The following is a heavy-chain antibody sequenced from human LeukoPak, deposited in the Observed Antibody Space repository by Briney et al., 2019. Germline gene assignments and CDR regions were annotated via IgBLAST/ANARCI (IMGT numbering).Heavy chain of an antibody. CDR3: ARDRRHRGGYLDL. CDR2: IHYNGVT. V-gene: IGHV4-59*01. Sequence: ASETLSLTCNVSGGSINYYWNWIRQAPGKRLEWLGYIHYNGVTDYNPSLGSRVRMSVDTSNNHLSLRLTSVTAADTAVYYCARDRRHRGGYLDLWGRGTPVTVSS. D-gene: IGHD3-16*01. J-gene: IGHJ2*01. CDR1: GGSINYY.